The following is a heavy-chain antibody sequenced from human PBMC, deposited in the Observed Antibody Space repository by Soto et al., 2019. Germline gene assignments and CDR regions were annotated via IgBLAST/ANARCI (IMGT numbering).Heavy chain of an antibody. CDR3: ARDVETTVTFVSADY. CDR1: GYTFTSYG. J-gene: IGHJ4*02. Sequence: QVQLVQSGAEVKKPGASVKVSCKASGYTFTSYGISWVRQAPGQGLEWMGWISAYNGNTNYAQKLQGRVTMTTDTSTSTAYMELRSMRSDDTAVYYCARDVETTVTFVSADYWGQGTLVTVSS. CDR2: ISAYNGNT. D-gene: IGHD4-17*01. V-gene: IGHV1-18*01.